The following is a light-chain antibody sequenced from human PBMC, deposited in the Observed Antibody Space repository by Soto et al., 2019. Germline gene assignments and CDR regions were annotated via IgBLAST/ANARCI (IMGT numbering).Light chain of an antibody. CDR2: DVS. CDR3: SSYTINGVGV. CDR1: DSDVAGYNY. Sequence: QSALTQPASVSGSPGQSITISCTGTDSDVAGYNYVSWYQQHPGNAPKVMIYDVSNRPSGVSNRFSGSKSGNTASLIISGLQAEDEADYYCSSYTINGVGVFGGGTKLTVL. V-gene: IGLV2-14*01. J-gene: IGLJ2*01.